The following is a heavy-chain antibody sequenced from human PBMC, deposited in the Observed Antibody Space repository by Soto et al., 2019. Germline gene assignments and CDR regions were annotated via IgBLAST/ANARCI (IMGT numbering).Heavy chain of an antibody. CDR2: ISGSGGST. CDR1: GFIFTYYA. CDR3: AKELSSMWYPLDY. D-gene: IGHD6-13*01. Sequence: PGGSLRLSCAASGFIFTYYAMSWVRQAPGRGLEWVSVISGSGGSTFYADSVKGRFTISSDSSKNTLYLQMNSLRVEDTAVYYCAKELSSMWYPLDYWGQGTLVTVYS. J-gene: IGHJ4*02. V-gene: IGHV3-23*01.